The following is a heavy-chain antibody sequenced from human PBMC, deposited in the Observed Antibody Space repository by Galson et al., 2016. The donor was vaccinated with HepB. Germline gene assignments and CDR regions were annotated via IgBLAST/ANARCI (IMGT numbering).Heavy chain of an antibody. CDR2: AFHNGIT. V-gene: IGHV4-39*02. J-gene: IGHJ5*02. Sequence: LSLTCTVSGGPITSNHHYWGWVRQPPGKGLEWIGSAFHNGITYYNPSLRSRVTVSVDASRNQFSLKVTSVTAADTAIYYCARADLVVVPTSTEWFDPWGQGTLVIVSS. D-gene: IGHD2-2*01. CDR3: ARADLVVVPTSTEWFDP. CDR1: GGPITSNHHY.